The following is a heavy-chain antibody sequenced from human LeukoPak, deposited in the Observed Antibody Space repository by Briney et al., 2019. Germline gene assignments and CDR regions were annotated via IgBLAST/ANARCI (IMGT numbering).Heavy chain of an antibody. CDR1: GGSIRSYY. D-gene: IGHD2-15*01. Sequence: SETLSLTCTVSGGSIRSYYFSWNRQPPGRGLEWIGTIYTSGVINYNPSLKSRVIMSLDTSTNQFSLNLNSVAAADTAVYYCVGSGAYVGAYWGQGSLVTVSS. CDR2: IYTSGVI. V-gene: IGHV4-4*09. CDR3: VGSGAYVGAY. J-gene: IGHJ4*02.